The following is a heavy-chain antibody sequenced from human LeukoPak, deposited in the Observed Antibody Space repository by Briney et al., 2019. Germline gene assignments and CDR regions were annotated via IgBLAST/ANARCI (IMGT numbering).Heavy chain of an antibody. D-gene: IGHD4-23*01. V-gene: IGHV4-38-2*02. CDR2: IYHSGST. Sequence: PSETLSLTCTVSGYSISSGYYWGWIRQPPGKGLEWIGSIYHSGSTYYNPSLKSRVTISVDTSKNQFSLKLSSVTAADTAVYYCARGLRWTEYWGQGTLVTVSS. CDR1: GYSISSGYY. J-gene: IGHJ4*02. CDR3: ARGLRWTEY.